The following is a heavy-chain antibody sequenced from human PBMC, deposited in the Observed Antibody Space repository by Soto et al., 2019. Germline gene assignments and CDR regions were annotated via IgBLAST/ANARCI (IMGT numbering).Heavy chain of an antibody. CDR1: GFSFSNYA. CDR2: IWYDGSNK. D-gene: IGHD1-26*01. V-gene: IGHV3-33*01. J-gene: IGHJ4*02. Sequence: PWGSLRLSCAASGFSFSNYAMHCVRQAPCKGLEWVAFIWYDGSNKYYADSVKGRFTISKDNSQTTVYLQMNSLRAGDSAVYYCTRDPYGGSRYYFDSWGQGTLVTVSS. CDR3: TRDPYGGSRYYFDS.